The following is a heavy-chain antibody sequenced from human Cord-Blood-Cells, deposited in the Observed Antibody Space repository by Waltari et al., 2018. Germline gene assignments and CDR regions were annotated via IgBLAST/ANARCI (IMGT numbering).Heavy chain of an antibody. Sequence: QVQLVQSGAEVKKHGSSVKVSRKASGGPFSSYATSWVRQAPGPGLEWMGGIIPIFGTANYAQKFQGRVTITADESTSTAYMDLSSLRSEDTAVYYCAVYYGSGSYYNAFDIWGQGTMVTVSS. J-gene: IGHJ3*02. CDR2: IIPIFGTA. D-gene: IGHD3-10*01. V-gene: IGHV1-69*01. CDR3: AVYYGSGSYYNAFDI. CDR1: GGPFSSYA.